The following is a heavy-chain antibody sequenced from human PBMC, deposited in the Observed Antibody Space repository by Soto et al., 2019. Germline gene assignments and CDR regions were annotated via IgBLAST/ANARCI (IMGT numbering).Heavy chain of an antibody. D-gene: IGHD6-13*01. Sequence: GGSLRLSCAASGFTLSYYNMNWVRQAPGKGLEWVSYISSSSSAIYYADSVKGRFTISRDNAKNSLYLQMDSLRAEDTAVYYCANRIAAAGKLDYWGQGTLVTVSS. CDR3: ANRIAAAGKLDY. J-gene: IGHJ4*02. CDR1: GFTLSYYN. V-gene: IGHV3-48*01. CDR2: ISSSSSAI.